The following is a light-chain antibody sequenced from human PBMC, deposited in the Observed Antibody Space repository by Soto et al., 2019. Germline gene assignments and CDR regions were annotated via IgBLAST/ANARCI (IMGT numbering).Light chain of an antibody. CDR3: SLYTSSITRYV. J-gene: IGLJ1*01. CDR2: EVS. V-gene: IGLV2-14*01. Sequence: QSVLTQPASVSGSPGQSVTISCTGTSSDVGGYNYVSWYQQHPGKAPKLMIYEVSNRPSGVSPRFSGSKSGNTASLTISGLQAEDEDDYYCSLYTSSITRYVFGAGTKLTVL. CDR1: SSDVGGYNY.